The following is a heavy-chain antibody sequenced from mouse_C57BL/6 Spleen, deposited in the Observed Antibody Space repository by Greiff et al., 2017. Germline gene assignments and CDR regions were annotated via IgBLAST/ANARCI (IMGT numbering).Heavy chain of an antibody. Sequence: VQLQQSGAELVRPGASVTLSCKASGYTFTDYEMHWVKQTPVHGLEWIGAIDPETGGTAYNQKFKGKAILTADKSSSTAYMELRSLTSEDSAVYSCTIPKGSYYYGSSSAWFAYWGQGTLVTVSA. D-gene: IGHD1-1*01. CDR3: TIPKGSYYYGSSSAWFAY. V-gene: IGHV1-15*01. CDR2: IDPETGGT. CDR1: GYTFTDYE. J-gene: IGHJ3*01.